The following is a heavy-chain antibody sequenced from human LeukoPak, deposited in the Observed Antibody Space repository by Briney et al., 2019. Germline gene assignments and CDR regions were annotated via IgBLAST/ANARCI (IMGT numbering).Heavy chain of an antibody. D-gene: IGHD6-13*01. CDR3: AMGSHSSSWYESTEYFQH. CDR1: GYTFASYG. Sequence: GASVKVSCKASGYTFASYGISWVRQAPGQGLEWMGWISAYNGNTNYAQKLQGRVTMTTDTSTSTAYMELRSLRSDDTAVYYCAMGSHSSSWYESTEYFQHWGQGTLVTVSS. CDR2: ISAYNGNT. J-gene: IGHJ1*01. V-gene: IGHV1-18*01.